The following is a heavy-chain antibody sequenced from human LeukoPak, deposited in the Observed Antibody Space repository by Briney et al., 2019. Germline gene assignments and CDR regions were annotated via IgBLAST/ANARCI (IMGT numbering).Heavy chain of an antibody. D-gene: IGHD3-9*01. Sequence: GASVKVSCKASGGTFSSYAVSWVRQAPGQGLEWMGGIIPIFGTANYAQKFQGRVTITADESTSTAYMELSSLRSEDTAVYYCATHGESGIRYFDWLYSPIFDYWGQGTLVTVPS. CDR2: IIPIFGTA. CDR1: GGTFSSYA. V-gene: IGHV1-69*13. J-gene: IGHJ4*02. CDR3: ATHGESGIRYFDWLYSPIFDY.